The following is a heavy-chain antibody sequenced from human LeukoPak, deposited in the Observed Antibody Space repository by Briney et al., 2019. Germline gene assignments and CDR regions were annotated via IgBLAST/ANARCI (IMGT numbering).Heavy chain of an antibody. J-gene: IGHJ5*02. CDR2: IYTSVST. D-gene: IGHD2-2*01. V-gene: IGHV4-4*07. CDR3: ARDGVVLGVVVPTVWFDP. CDR1: GGSISSYY. Sequence: SETLSLPCTVCGGSISSYYWSCMRHPAGKGLECIVRIYTSVSTIYNPSLKSRVTMSVDTSKNQFSLKLSSVTAADTAVYYCARDGVVLGVVVPTVWFDPWGQGTLVTVSS.